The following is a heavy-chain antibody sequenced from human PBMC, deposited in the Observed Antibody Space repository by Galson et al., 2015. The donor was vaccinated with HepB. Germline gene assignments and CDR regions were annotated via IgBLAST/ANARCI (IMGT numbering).Heavy chain of an antibody. CDR3: ARHTLGYYDSSGYLDY. D-gene: IGHD3-22*01. Sequence: QSGAEVKKPGESLRISCKGSGYSFTSYWISWVRQMPGKGLEWMGRIDPSDSYTNYSPSFQGHVTISADKSISTAYLQWSSLKASDTAMYYCARHTLGYYDSSGYLDYWGQGTLVTVSS. J-gene: IGHJ4*02. CDR2: IDPSDSYT. V-gene: IGHV5-10-1*01. CDR1: GYSFTSYW.